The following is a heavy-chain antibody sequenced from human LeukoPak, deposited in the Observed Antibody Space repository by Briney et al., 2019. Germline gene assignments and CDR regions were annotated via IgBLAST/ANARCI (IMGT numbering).Heavy chain of an antibody. CDR2: ITGSGSST. V-gene: IGHV3-23*01. J-gene: IGHJ3*02. Sequence: GGSLRLSCAASGFTFTTYALSWVRQAPGKGLEWVSSITGSGSSTYYADSVKGRFTISRDSSKNTLYLQMNSLRAEDTAVYYFAKDASRSWRLGAFDNRGQGTMVNGSS. CDR1: GFTFTTYA. D-gene: IGHD6-13*01. CDR3: AKDASRSWRLGAFDN.